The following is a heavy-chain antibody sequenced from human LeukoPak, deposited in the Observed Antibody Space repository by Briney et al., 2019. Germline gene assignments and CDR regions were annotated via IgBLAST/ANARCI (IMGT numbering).Heavy chain of an antibody. CDR1: GGSISSYY. CDR3: ARDRPRLRGYSYGYYYYMDV. Sequence: SETLSLTCTVSGGSISSYYWNWIRQPPGKGLEWIGYIYYSGTTNYNPPLKSRVTISVDTSKNQFSLKLSSVTAADTAVYYCARDRPRLRGYSYGYYYYMDVWGKGTTVTVSS. CDR2: IYYSGTT. V-gene: IGHV4-59*12. J-gene: IGHJ6*03. D-gene: IGHD5-18*01.